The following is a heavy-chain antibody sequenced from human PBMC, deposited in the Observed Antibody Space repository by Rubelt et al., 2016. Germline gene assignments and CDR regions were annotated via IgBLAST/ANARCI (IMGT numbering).Heavy chain of an antibody. V-gene: IGHV3-30*04. D-gene: IGHD6-13*01. Sequence: RLSCAASGYTFSSYDMSWVRQAPGKGLEWVAFISYDATNTYFADSVKGRFTISRDNSKNTLYLQMNSLRAEDTAVYYCARDNGIAAAGFDYWGQGTLATVSS. CDR3: ARDNGIAAAGFDY. J-gene: IGHJ4*02. CDR2: ISYDATNT. CDR1: GYTFSSYD.